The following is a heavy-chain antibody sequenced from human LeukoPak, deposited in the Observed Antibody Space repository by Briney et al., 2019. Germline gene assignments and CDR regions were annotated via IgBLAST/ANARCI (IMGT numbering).Heavy chain of an antibody. Sequence: GASVNVSCKASGGTFSSYAISWVRQAPGQGLEWMGGIIPIFGTANYAQKFQGRVTMTRNTSISTAYMELSSLRSEDTAVYYCARGYDQGWFDHWGQGTLVTVSS. CDR3: ARGYDQGWFDH. J-gene: IGHJ5*02. CDR2: IIPIFGTA. V-gene: IGHV1-69*05. D-gene: IGHD5-12*01. CDR1: GGTFSSYA.